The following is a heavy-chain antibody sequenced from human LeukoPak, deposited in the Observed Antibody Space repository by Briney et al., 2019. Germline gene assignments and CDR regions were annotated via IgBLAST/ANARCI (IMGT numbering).Heavy chain of an antibody. CDR1: GFTFSSYS. CDR3: AKAYSSGWYFAFDI. Sequence: GGSLRLSCAASGFTFSSYSMNWVRQAPGKGLEWVSSISSSSSYIYYADSVKGRFTISRDNAKNSLYLQMNSLRAEDTALYYCAKAYSSGWYFAFDIWGQGTMVTVSS. J-gene: IGHJ3*02. D-gene: IGHD6-19*01. CDR2: ISSSSSYI. V-gene: IGHV3-21*04.